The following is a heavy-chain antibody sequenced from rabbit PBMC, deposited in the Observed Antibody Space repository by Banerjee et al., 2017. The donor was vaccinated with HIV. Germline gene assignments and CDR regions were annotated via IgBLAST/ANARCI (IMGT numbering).Heavy chain of an antibody. Sequence: QSLEESGGDLVKPGASLTLTCKASGFSFSSGYWICWVRQAPGKGLEWIACIDAGSSGSTDYASWAKGRFTISKTSSTTVTLQMTSLTAADTATYFCARDRANDGGCVFGFWGPGTLVTVS. D-gene: IGHD5-1*01. CDR3: ARDRANDGGCVFGF. CDR1: GFSFSSGYW. CDR2: IDAGSSGST. V-gene: IGHV1S40*01. J-gene: IGHJ3*01.